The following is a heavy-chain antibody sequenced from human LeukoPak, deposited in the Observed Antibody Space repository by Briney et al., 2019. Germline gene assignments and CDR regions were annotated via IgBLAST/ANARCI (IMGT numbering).Heavy chain of an antibody. V-gene: IGHV4-34*01. CDR2: VDHSGRT. J-gene: IGHJ4*02. Sequence: SETLSLTCGVYGDSFDNYYWNWIRQFPEKRLEWIGEVDHSGRTTYSPSLQGRVTISVDTSKSQFPLKLNSVTAADTAVYLCAATNYFYGSGSFHKRDSWGQGTLVTVSS. CDR1: GDSFDNYY. CDR3: AATNYFYGSGSFHKRDS. D-gene: IGHD3-10*01.